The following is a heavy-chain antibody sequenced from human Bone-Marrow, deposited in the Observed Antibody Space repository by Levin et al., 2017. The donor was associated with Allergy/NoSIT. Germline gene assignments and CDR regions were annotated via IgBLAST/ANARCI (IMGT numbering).Heavy chain of an antibody. V-gene: IGHV3-30*03. CDR3: VSDHAVVETAKFGL. J-gene: IGHJ4*02. D-gene: IGHD2-21*02. CDR2: ISSDGGTA. Sequence: AGGSLRLSCAASGFTFRNSIMHWVRQAPDKGLEWVAVISSDGGTAHYADSVRGRFTIARDNSKNTHQLQMENLSVEDTGHYYWVSDHAVVETAKFGLWCQGTLVIVSS. CDR1: GFTFRNSI.